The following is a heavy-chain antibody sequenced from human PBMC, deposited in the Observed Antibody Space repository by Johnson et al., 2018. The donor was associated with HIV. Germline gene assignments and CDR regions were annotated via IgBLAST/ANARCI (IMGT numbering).Heavy chain of an antibody. CDR2: ISWNSGSI. Sequence: VQLVESGGGLVQPGRSLRLSCAASGFTFDDYAMHWVRQAPGKGLEWVSGISWNSGSIGYADSVKGRFTISRDNAKNSLYLQMNSLRAEDTAVYYCARPNFLYENDAFDIWGQGTMVTVSS. CDR1: GFTFDDYA. CDR3: ARPNFLYENDAFDI. V-gene: IGHV3-9*01. D-gene: IGHD2-2*02. J-gene: IGHJ3*02.